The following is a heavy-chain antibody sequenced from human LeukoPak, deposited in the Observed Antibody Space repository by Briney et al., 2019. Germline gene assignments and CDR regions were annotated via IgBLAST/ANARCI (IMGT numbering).Heavy chain of an antibody. CDR1: GGTFSSYA. V-gene: IGHV1-69*05. CDR3: ATTKGGIIELWKRFHFYYTDV. CDR2: IIPIFGAA. J-gene: IGHJ6*03. Sequence: SVKVSCKASGGTFSSYAISWVRQAPGQGLEWMGGIIPIFGAANYAQKFQGRVTITTDESTSTAYMELSSLRSDDTAFYYCATTKGGIIELWKRFHFYYTDVWGKGTTVTVSS. D-gene: IGHD1-1*01.